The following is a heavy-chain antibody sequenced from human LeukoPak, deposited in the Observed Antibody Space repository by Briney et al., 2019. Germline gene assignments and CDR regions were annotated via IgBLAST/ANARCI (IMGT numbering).Heavy chain of an antibody. J-gene: IGHJ3*02. CDR1: GGSFSGYF. V-gene: IGHV4-34*01. CDR2: INHSGST. D-gene: IGHD3-22*01. Sequence: SETLSLTCAVYGGSFSGYFWSWIRQPPGKGLEWIGEINHSGSTNYNPSLKSRVTISVVTSKNQFSLKLSSVTAADTAVYYCAGSYYYDSSGSDAFDIWGQGTMVTVSS. CDR3: AGSYYYDSSGSDAFDI.